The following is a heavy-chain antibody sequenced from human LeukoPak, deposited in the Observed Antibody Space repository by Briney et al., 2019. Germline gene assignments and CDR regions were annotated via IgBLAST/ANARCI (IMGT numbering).Heavy chain of an antibody. Sequence: SETLSLTCTVSGGSISSYYWSWIRQPPGKGLEWIGYIYYSGSTNYNPSLKSRVTISLDTSKSQFSLKLSSVTAADTAVYYCARGYSSGSYYHHWGQGTLVTVSS. CDR3: ARGYSSGSYYHH. D-gene: IGHD3-10*01. CDR2: IYYSGST. CDR1: GGSISSYY. J-gene: IGHJ4*02. V-gene: IGHV4-59*12.